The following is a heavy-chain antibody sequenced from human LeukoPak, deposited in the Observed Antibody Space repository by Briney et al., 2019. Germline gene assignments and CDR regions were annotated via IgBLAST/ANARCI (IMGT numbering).Heavy chain of an antibody. CDR1: GGTFSSYA. J-gene: IGHJ6*03. Sequence: GASVKVSCKASGGTFSSYAISWVRQAPGQGLEWMGGIIPIFGTANYAQKFQGRVTITADESTSTAYMELSSLRSEDTAVYYCARAPYYYYYMDVWGKGTTVTISS. V-gene: IGHV1-69*13. CDR2: IIPIFGTA. CDR3: ARAPYYYYYMDV.